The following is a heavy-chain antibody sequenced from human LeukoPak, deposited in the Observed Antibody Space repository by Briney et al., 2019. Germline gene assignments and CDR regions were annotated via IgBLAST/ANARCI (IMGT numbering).Heavy chain of an antibody. V-gene: IGHV3-53*01. CDR3: ARAYYDSSGYYLNDAFDI. D-gene: IGHD3-22*01. J-gene: IGHJ3*02. Sequence: PGGSLRLSCAASGFTVSSNYMSWVRQAPGKGLEWVSVIYSGGSIYYADSVKGRFTISRDNSKNTLYLQMNSLRAEDTAVYYCARAYYDSSGYYLNDAFDIWGQGTMVTVSS. CDR1: GFTVSSNY. CDR2: IYSGGSI.